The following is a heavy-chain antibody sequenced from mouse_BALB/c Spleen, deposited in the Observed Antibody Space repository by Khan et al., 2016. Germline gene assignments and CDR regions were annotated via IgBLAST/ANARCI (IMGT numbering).Heavy chain of an antibody. J-gene: IGHJ2*01. CDR1: GYTFTTAG. D-gene: IGHD2-1*01. CDR2: INTHYGVP. V-gene: IGHV9-4*02. Sequence: QIQLVQSGPELKKPGATVRISCKASGYTFTTAGMQWVKQRPGKGLKWIGWINTHYGVPKYAEDFKGRFAFSLETSASTAYLQISNLKNEDTATYLCARSVGNYVYFDYWGQGTTLTVSS. CDR3: ARSVGNYVYFDY.